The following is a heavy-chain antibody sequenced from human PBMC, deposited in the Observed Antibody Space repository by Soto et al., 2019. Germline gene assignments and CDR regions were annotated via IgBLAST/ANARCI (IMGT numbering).Heavy chain of an antibody. CDR2: ISARGRT. CDR3: ARGMGRYFDL. Sequence: SETLSLTCTVSGDSISNFYWSWIRQPTGKGLESLGRISARGRTNYNPSLQSRVAMSLDTSKNQFSLRLTSLSAADTAVYFCARGMGRYFDLWGRGTLVTVSS. D-gene: IGHD2-8*01. V-gene: IGHV4-4*07. CDR1: GDSISNFY. J-gene: IGHJ2*01.